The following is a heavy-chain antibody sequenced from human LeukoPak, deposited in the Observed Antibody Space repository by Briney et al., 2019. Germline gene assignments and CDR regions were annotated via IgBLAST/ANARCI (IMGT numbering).Heavy chain of an antibody. CDR3: APPPIAATGN. CDR2: IRQDGGAK. J-gene: IGHJ4*02. CDR1: GFIFNDFW. Sequence: GGTLRLSCTASGFIFNDFWMSWVRQAPGEGLEWVANIRQDGGAKNYVDSVKGRFTISRDNAKKSLYLQMNSLRAEDTAVYYCAPPPIAATGNWGQGTLVTVSS. V-gene: IGHV3-7*01. D-gene: IGHD6-13*01.